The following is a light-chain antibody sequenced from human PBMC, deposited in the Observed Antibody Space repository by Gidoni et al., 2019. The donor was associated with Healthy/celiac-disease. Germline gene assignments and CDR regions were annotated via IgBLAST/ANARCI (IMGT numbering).Light chain of an antibody. CDR1: QSVSSN. V-gene: IGKV3-15*01. Sequence: EIVRTQSPATLSVSPGERATLSCRASQSVSSNLAWYQQKPGQAPRLLIYGASTRATGIPARFSGSESGTEFTLTISSLQSEDFAVYYCQQYNNWPPYTFXXXTKLEIK. J-gene: IGKJ2*01. CDR3: QQYNNWPPYT. CDR2: GAS.